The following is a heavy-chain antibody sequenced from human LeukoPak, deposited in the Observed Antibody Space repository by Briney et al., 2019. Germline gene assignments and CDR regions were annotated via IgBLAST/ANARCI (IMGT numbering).Heavy chain of an antibody. D-gene: IGHD3-16*01. J-gene: IGHJ1*01. CDR3: ARDGFGTGSN. CDR2: TSDRGDYT. V-gene: IGHV3-23*01. Sequence: GGSLRLSCAASGFTFTSYSMSWVRQAPGKGLEWVSGTSDRGDYTYYADSVKGRFTISRDNSKNTLYLQMNTLRADDTAVYYCARDGFGTGSNWGQGTLVTVSS. CDR1: GFTFTSYS.